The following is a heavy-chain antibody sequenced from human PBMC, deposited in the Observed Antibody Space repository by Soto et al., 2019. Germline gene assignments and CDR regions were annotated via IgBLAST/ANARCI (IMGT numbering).Heavy chain of an antibody. CDR1: GFTFSSYA. Sequence: EVQMLESGGGLVQPGGSLRLSCAASGFTFSSYAMSWVRQAPGKGLEWVSGINTSGGNTYYADSVRGRFTISRDNSKNTLYLQMNSLRAEDTAVYYCATNNRYHDEDGWGQGTTVTVSS. CDR2: INTSGGNT. D-gene: IGHD2-2*01. CDR3: ATNNRYHDEDG. V-gene: IGHV3-23*01. J-gene: IGHJ6*02.